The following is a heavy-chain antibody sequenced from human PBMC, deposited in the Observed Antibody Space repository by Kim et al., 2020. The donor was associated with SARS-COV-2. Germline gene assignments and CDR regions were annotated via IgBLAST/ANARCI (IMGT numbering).Heavy chain of an antibody. CDR3: ARDGVQPDYYYYYYGMDV. J-gene: IGHJ6*01. D-gene: IGHD2-8*01. CDR2: INTNTGNP. Sequence: ASVKVSCKASGYTFTSYAMNWVRQAPGQGLEWMGWINTNTGNPTYAQGFTGRFVFSLDTSVSTAYLQISSLKAEDTAVYYCARDGVQPDYYYYYYGMDVWGQGTTVTVSS. CDR1: GYTFTSYA. V-gene: IGHV7-4-1*02.